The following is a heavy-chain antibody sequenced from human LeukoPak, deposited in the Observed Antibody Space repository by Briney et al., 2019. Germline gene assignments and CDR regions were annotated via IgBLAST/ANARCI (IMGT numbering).Heavy chain of an antibody. CDR1: GFTFSSYS. CDR3: AKAALVRGVIIPYYYYSMDV. CDR2: LSGSGTST. V-gene: IGHV3-23*01. D-gene: IGHD3-10*01. Sequence: GGSLRLSCAASGFTFSSYSMNWVRQAPGKGLEWVSALSGSGTSTYYADSVKGRFTISRDNSKNTLYLQMNSLRAEDTAVYYCAKAALVRGVIIPYYYYSMDVWGQGTTVTVSS. J-gene: IGHJ6*02.